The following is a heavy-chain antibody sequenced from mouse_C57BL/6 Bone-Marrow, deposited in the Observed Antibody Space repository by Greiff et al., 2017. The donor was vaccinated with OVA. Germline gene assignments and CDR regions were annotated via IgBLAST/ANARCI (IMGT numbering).Heavy chain of an antibody. J-gene: IGHJ1*03. V-gene: IGHV2-9*01. CDR3: AKRGGTTVVATGYWYFDV. D-gene: IGHD1-1*01. CDR1: GFSLTSYG. Sequence: VQRVESGPGLVAPSQSLSITCTVSGFSLTSYGVDWVRQPPGKGLEWLGVIWGGGSTNYNSALMSRLSISKDNSKSQVFLKMNSLQTDDTAMYYCAKRGGTTVVATGYWYFDVWGTGTTVTVSS. CDR2: IWGGGST.